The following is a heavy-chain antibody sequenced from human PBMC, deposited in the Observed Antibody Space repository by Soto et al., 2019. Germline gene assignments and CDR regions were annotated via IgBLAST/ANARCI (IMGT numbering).Heavy chain of an antibody. CDR1: GGTFSSYA. D-gene: IGHD6-19*01. J-gene: IGHJ5*02. CDR3: AREGSSGGVGNWFDP. V-gene: IGHV1-69*13. CDR2: IIPIFGTA. Sequence: ASVKVSCKASGGTFSSYAISWVRQAPGQGLEWMGGIIPIFGTANYAQKFQGRVTITADESTSTAYMELSSLRSEDTDVYYCAREGSSGGVGNWFDPWGQGTLVTVSS.